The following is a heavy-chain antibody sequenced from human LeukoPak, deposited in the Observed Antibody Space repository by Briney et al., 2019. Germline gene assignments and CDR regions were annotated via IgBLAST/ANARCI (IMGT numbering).Heavy chain of an antibody. Sequence: GGSLRLSCAASGFTFSSYAMSWVRQAPGKGLEWVSAISGSGGSTYYADSVKGRFTISRDNAKNSLYLQMNSPRAEDTAVYYCARERNGYYGMDVWGQGTTVTVSS. J-gene: IGHJ6*02. D-gene: IGHD1-1*01. V-gene: IGHV3-23*01. CDR3: ARERNGYYGMDV. CDR2: ISGSGGST. CDR1: GFTFSSYA.